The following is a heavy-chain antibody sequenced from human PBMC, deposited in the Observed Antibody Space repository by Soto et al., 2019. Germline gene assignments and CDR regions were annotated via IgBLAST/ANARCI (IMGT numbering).Heavy chain of an antibody. CDR1: GGSISSGGYY. V-gene: IGHV4-31*03. CDR3: ARVDCSGGSCYSVYSSGMDV. CDR2: IYYSGST. Sequence: PSETLSLTCTVSGGSISSGGYYWSWIRQHPGKGLEWIGYIYYSGSTYYNPSLKGRVTISVDTSKNQFSLKLSSVTAADTAVYYCARVDCSGGSCYSVYSSGMDVWGQGTTVTVSS. J-gene: IGHJ6*02. D-gene: IGHD2-15*01.